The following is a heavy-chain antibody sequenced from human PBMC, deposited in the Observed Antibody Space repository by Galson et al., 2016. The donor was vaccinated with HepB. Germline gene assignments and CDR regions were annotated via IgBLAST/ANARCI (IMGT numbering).Heavy chain of an antibody. CDR2: ISFDGSNK. Sequence: SLRLSCAASGFTFNSFAFHWVRQAPDKGPEWVAAISFDGSNKYYADSVRGRFTISRDNSKNTLHLQINSLRGEDTAVYYCARDRRKRWLHETLYYFDYWGQGTLVTVSS. CDR1: GFTFNSFA. D-gene: IGHD5-24*01. J-gene: IGHJ4*02. CDR3: ARDRRKRWLHETLYYFDY. V-gene: IGHV3-30-3*01.